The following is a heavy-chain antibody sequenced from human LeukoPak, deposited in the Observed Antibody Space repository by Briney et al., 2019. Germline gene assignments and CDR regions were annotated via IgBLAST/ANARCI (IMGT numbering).Heavy chain of an antibody. CDR1: GGSISSSSYY. V-gene: IGHV4-39*01. J-gene: IGHJ4*02. CDR2: IYHSGST. Sequence: SETLSLTCTVSGGSISSSSYYWGWIRQPPGKGLEWIGSIYHSGSTYYNPSLKSRVTISVDTSKNQFSLKLSSVTAADTAVYYCARQGDFWSGYPPTTNRFDYWGQGTLVTVSS. D-gene: IGHD3-3*01. CDR3: ARQGDFWSGYPPTTNRFDY.